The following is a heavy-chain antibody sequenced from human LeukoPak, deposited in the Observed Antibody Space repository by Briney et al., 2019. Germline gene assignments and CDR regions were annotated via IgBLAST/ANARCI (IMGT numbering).Heavy chain of an antibody. CDR1: GYNFPGYD. CDR3: ARGIPSFSLCGMVIY. CDR2: INPNNGDT. J-gene: IGHJ4*01. Sequence: GASVTLSFKASGYNFPGYDIHWVRQAPGQGFEWMGWINPNNGDTNYAQKFQGRVTMTRDTSVSTAFMELSTLKSDDAAVYYCARGIPSFSLCGMVIYWEQGILPTVSS. V-gene: IGHV1-2*02. D-gene: IGHD3-3*01.